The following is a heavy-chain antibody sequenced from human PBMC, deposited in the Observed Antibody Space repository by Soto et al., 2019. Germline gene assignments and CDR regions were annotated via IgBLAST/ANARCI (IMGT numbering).Heavy chain of an antibody. D-gene: IGHD1-26*01. CDR1: GFTFSSYW. V-gene: IGHV3-7*01. J-gene: IGHJ5*02. CDR2: IKQDGTEI. Sequence: GGSLRLSCVASGFTFSSYWMSWVLQAPGGGLEWVANIKQDGTEIHYVESVKGRFTIFRDNAKKSLYLQMNSLRAEDTAVYFCASYSGSYFPVGHDRWGQGTLVTVSS. CDR3: ASYSGSYFPVGHDR.